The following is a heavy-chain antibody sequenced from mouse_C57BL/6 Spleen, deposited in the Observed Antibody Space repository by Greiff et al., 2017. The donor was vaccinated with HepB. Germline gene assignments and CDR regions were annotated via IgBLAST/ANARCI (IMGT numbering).Heavy chain of an antibody. V-gene: IGHV10-1*01. CDR3: VRHAPRNYFDY. CDR2: IRSKSNIYAT. CDR1: GFSFNTYA. Sequence: EVKLLESGGGLVQPKGSLKLSCAASGFSFNTYAMNWVRQAPGKGLEWVARIRSKSNIYATYYADSVKDRFTISRDDSESMLYLQMNNLKTEDTAMYYCVRHAPRNYFDYWGQGTTLTVSS. J-gene: IGHJ2*01.